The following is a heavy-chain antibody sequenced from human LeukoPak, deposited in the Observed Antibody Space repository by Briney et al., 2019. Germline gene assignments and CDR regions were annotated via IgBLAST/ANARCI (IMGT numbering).Heavy chain of an antibody. CDR2: IYYSGST. CDR1: GGSISSYY. Sequence: SETLSLTCTVSGGSISSYYWSWIRQPPGKGLEWIGYIYYSGSTNYNPSLKSRVTISVDTSKNQFSLKLSSVTAADTAVYYCARENYGSGSYYQRFDPWGQGTLVTVSS. CDR3: ARENYGSGSYYQRFDP. J-gene: IGHJ5*02. D-gene: IGHD3-10*01. V-gene: IGHV4-59*01.